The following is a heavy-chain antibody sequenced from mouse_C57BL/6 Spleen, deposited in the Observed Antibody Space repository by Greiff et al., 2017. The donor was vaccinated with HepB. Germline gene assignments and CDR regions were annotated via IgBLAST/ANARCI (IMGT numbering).Heavy chain of an antibody. V-gene: IGHV1-64*01. J-gene: IGHJ3*01. CDR3: AREDSAPGFAY. CDR2: IHPNSGST. Sequence: VQLQQPGAELVKPGASVKLSCKASGYTFTSYWMHWVKQRPGQGLEWIGMIHPNSGSTNYNEKFKSKATLTVDKSSSTAYMQLSSLTSEDSAVYYCAREDSAPGFAYWGQGTLVTVSA. CDR1: GYTFTSYW.